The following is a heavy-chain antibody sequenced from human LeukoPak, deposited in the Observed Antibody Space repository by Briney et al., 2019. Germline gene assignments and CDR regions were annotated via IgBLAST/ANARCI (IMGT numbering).Heavy chain of an antibody. CDR3: ARDPIAAAGTWGY. CDR1: GFTFSGYE. Sequence: PGGSLRLSCTASGFTFSGYEMNWVRQAPGKGLEWVSYISSSGNSIYYADSVKGRFTISRDNAKNSLYLQMNSLRAEDTAVYYCARDPIAAAGTWGYWGQGTLVTVSS. CDR2: ISSSGNSI. V-gene: IGHV3-48*03. J-gene: IGHJ4*02. D-gene: IGHD6-13*01.